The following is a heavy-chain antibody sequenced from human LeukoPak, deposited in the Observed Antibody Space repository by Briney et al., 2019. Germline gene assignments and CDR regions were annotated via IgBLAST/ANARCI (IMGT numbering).Heavy chain of an antibody. CDR2: IIPIFGTA. V-gene: IGHV1-69*06. Sequence: ASVKVSCKASGGTFSSYAISWVRQAPGQGLEWMGGIIPIFGTANYAQKFQGRVTITADKSTSTAYMELSSLRSEDTAVYYCARDPTVVSPYAFDIWGQGTMVTVSS. CDR1: GGTFSSYA. J-gene: IGHJ3*02. CDR3: ARDPTVVSPYAFDI. D-gene: IGHD4-23*01.